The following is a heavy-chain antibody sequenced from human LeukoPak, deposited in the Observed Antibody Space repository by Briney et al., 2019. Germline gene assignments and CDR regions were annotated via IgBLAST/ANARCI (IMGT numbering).Heavy chain of an antibody. J-gene: IGHJ6*02. CDR2: ISSSSSTI. V-gene: IGHV3-48*04. CDR1: GFTFSSYG. D-gene: IGHD3-22*01. CDR3: ARDSYYYDTSDHYYYYYGMDV. Sequence: GGSLRLSCATSGFTFSSYGMNWVRQAPGKGLEWVSYISSSSSTIYYADSVKGRFTISRDNAKNSLYLQMSTLRAEDTAVYYCARDSYYYDTSDHYYYYYGMDVWGQGITVTVSS.